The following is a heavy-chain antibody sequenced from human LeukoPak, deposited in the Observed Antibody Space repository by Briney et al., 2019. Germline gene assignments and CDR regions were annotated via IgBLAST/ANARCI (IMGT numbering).Heavy chain of an antibody. CDR2: ISYDGSNK. D-gene: IGHD3-22*01. CDR1: GFTFSSYG. V-gene: IGHV3-30*03. J-gene: IGHJ4*02. Sequence: PGGSLRLSCAASGFTFSSYGMHWVRQAPGKGLEWVAVISYDGSNKYYADSVKGRFTISRDNSKNTLYLQMNSLRAEDTAVYYCARQKDSDSSGYSRAIDYWGQGTLVTVSS. CDR3: ARQKDSDSSGYSRAIDY.